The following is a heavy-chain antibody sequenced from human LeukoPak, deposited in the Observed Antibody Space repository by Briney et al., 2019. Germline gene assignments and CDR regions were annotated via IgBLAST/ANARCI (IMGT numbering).Heavy chain of an antibody. V-gene: IGHV4-59*01. J-gene: IGHJ4*02. CDR3: ARPFGYDSSGYFDY. D-gene: IGHD3-22*01. CDR1: GGSISSYY. CDR2: IYYSGST. Sequence: SETLSLTCTVSGGSISSYYWSWIRQPPGKGLEWIGYIYYSGSTNYNPSLKSRVTISVDTSKNQFSLKLTSVTAADTAVYYCARPFGYDSSGYFDYWGQGTLVTVSS.